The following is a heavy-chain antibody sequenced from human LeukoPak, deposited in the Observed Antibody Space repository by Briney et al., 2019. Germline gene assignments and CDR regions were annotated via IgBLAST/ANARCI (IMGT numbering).Heavy chain of an antibody. Sequence: ASVKVSCKASGYTFTGYYMHWVRQAPGQGLEWMGWINPNSGGTNYAQKFQGRVTMTRDTSISTAYMELSRLRSDDTAVYYCARDLNMPVNYYMDVWGKGTTVTVSS. CDR2: INPNSGGT. V-gene: IGHV1-2*02. CDR3: ARDLNMPVNYYMDV. J-gene: IGHJ6*03. D-gene: IGHD1/OR15-1a*01. CDR1: GYTFTGYY.